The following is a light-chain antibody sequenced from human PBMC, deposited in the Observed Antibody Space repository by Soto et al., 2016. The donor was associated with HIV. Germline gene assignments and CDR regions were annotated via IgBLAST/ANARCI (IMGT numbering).Light chain of an antibody. CDR1: QSISTY. CDR3: QQSSRTPRT. J-gene: IGKJ1*01. V-gene: IGKV1-39*01. CDR2: DAS. Sequence: DIQMTQSPSSLSLSIGDRVSITCRASQSISTYLHWYQQKPGRAPKLLIYDASSLRSGAPSRFSGRGSGTDFTLTISDLQHEDLATYYCQQSSRTPRTFGQGTKVEI.